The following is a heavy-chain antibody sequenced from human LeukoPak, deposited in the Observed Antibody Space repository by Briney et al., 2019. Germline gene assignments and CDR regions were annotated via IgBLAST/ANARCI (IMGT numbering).Heavy chain of an antibody. CDR2: ISNTNSYI. V-gene: IGHV3-21*01. CDR1: GFTFSSYS. J-gene: IGHJ3*02. CDR3: ARDAFDI. Sequence: KPGGSLRLSCAASGFTFSSYSMNWVRQAPGKGLEWVSCISNTNSYIYYADSVKGRFTISRDNAKNSLYLQVNSLRAEDTAVYYCARDAFDIWGQGTMVTVSS.